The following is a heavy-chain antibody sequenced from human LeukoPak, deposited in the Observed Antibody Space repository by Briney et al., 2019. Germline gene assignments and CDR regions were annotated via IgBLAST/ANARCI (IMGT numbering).Heavy chain of an antibody. CDR2: ISGSGAYA. Sequence: GGSLRLSCATSGLSFSSYAMSWVRQAPGKGLEWVSAISGSGAYAYHADSVKGRFTISRDNSKNTLDLQVNSLSAEDAAVYYCAKHVRGYSYQIDYWGQGTLVTVSS. V-gene: IGHV3-23*01. CDR1: GLSFSSYA. D-gene: IGHD5-18*01. CDR3: AKHVRGYSYQIDY. J-gene: IGHJ4*02.